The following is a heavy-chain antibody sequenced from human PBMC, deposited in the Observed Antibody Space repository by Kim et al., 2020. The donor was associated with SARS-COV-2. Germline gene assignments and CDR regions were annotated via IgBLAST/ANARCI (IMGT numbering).Heavy chain of an antibody. CDR3: ATAEGDGYNGATIPA. CDR1: GFTFSSYA. D-gene: IGHD1-26*01. CDR2: ISYDGSNK. V-gene: IGHV3-30*04. Sequence: GGSLRLSCAASGFTFSSYAMHWVRQAPGKGLEWVAVISYDGSNKYYADSVKGRFTISRDNSKNTLYLQMNSLRAEDTAVYYCATAEGDGYNGATIPAWG. J-gene: IGHJ5*01.